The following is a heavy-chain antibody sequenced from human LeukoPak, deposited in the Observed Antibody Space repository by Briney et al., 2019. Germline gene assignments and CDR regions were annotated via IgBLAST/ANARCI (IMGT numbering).Heavy chain of an antibody. CDR3: ARGRSSGGNYGLDY. J-gene: IGHJ4*02. CDR2: IYHSGST. Sequence: SRTLSLTCAVSGGSISSGGYSWSWIRQPPGKGLEWIGYIYHSGSTYYNPSLKSRVTISVDRSKNQFSLKLSSVTAADTAVYYCARGRSSGGNYGLDYWGQGTLVTVSS. CDR1: GGSISSGGYS. D-gene: IGHD2-15*01. V-gene: IGHV4-30-2*01.